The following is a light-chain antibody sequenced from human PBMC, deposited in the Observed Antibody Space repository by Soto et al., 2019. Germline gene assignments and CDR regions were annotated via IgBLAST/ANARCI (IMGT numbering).Light chain of an antibody. CDR3: QVWGSSSDHVV. CDR2: DDR. CDR1: NIGSKS. Sequence: SYELTQPPSVSVAPGQTARITCGGDNIGSKSVHWYQQKPGQAPVLVVYDDRDRPSGIPERFSGSNSGNTATLTISRVEAGDEADYYCQVWGSSSDHVVFGGGTKVTVL. J-gene: IGLJ2*01. V-gene: IGLV3-21*02.